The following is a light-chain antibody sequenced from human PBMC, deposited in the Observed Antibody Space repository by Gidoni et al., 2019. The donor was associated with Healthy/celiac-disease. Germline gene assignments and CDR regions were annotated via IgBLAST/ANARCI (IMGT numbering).Light chain of an antibody. CDR2: AAS. Sequence: DIHMTQFPSSLSASVGDSVTITCRASQRISSYLNWYQQKPGKAPKLLIYAASSLQSGVPSRFSGSGSGTDFILTISSLQPEDFATYYCQQSYSTPRTFGQGTKLEIK. CDR1: QRISSY. CDR3: QQSYSTPRT. V-gene: IGKV1-39*01. J-gene: IGKJ2*01.